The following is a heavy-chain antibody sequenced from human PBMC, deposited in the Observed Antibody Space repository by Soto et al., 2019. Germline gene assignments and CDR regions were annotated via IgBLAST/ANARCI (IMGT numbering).Heavy chain of an antibody. CDR3: ATDSAMIGGMDV. D-gene: IGHD3-22*01. Sequence: ASVKVSCKASGYTLTELSLHWVRPAPGKGLEWMGGFDPADGETIYAQKFKGRVTMTEHTSTDTAYMELSSLTSEDSAVYYCATDSAMIGGMDVCGRWSTVTVSS. V-gene: IGHV1-24*01. CDR2: FDPADGET. CDR1: GYTLTELS. J-gene: IGHJ6*02.